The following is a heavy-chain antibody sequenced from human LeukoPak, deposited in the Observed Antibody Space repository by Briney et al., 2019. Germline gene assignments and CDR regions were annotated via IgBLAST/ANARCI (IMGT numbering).Heavy chain of an antibody. V-gene: IGHV4-30-4*07. CDR1: GGSISSGGYS. J-gene: IGHJ5*02. Sequence: SETLSLTCAVSGGSISSGGYSWSWIRQPPGKGLEWIGYIYYSGSTYYNPSLKSRVTISVDTSKNQFSLKLSSVTAADTAVYYCARGSGSYYFWFDPWGQGTLVTVSS. CDR2: IYYSGST. CDR3: ARGSGSYYFWFDP. D-gene: IGHD3-10*01.